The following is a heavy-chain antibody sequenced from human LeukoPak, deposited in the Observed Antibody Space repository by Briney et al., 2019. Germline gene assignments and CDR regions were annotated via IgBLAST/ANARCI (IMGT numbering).Heavy chain of an antibody. Sequence: GASVKVSCKASGYTFTNYGISWVRQAPGQGLEWMGWISAYNGNTNYAQKFQDRVTMTTDTSTSTAYMELRSLRSDDTAVYYCAREFDYDILSFDYWGQGTLVTVSS. J-gene: IGHJ4*02. V-gene: IGHV1-18*04. CDR2: ISAYNGNT. CDR3: AREFDYDILSFDY. CDR1: GYTFTNYG. D-gene: IGHD3-9*01.